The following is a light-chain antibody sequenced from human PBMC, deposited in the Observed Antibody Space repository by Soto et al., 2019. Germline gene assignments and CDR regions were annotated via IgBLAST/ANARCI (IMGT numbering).Light chain of an antibody. CDR2: GAS. CDR1: QDIRND. CDR3: LQDYNYPRT. Sequence: AIQMTQSPSSLSSSVGDRVTITCRTSQDIRNDVSWYHQKPGRAPKLLISGASSLQSGVPSRFSGSGSATDFTLTISSLQPEDFATYYCLQDYNYPRTFGQGTKVEIK. V-gene: IGKV1-6*01. J-gene: IGKJ1*01.